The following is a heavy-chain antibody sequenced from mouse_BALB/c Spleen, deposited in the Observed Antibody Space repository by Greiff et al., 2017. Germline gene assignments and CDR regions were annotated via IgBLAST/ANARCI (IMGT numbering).Heavy chain of an antibody. V-gene: IGHV14-4*02. CDR3: KGYGNYFDY. Sequence: VQLKESGAELVRSGASVKLSCTASGFNIKDYYMHWVKQRPEQGLEWIGWIDPENGDTEYAPKFQGKATMTADTSSNTAYLQLSSLTSEDTAVYYCKGYGNYFDYWGQGTTLTVSS. D-gene: IGHD2-1*01. J-gene: IGHJ2*01. CDR1: GFNIKDYY. CDR2: IDPENGDT.